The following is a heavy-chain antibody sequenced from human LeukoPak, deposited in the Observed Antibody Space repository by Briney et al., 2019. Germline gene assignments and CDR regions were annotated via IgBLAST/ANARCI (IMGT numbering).Heavy chain of an antibody. CDR2: ISAEGGST. V-gene: IGHV3-43*02. Sequence: GGSLRLSCVASGLNFDDSAMHWVRQAPGKGLEWVSLISAEGGSTFSADSVKGRFSISRDNSKNSLYLQMNSLRSEDTAMYYCAKESGKFDYWGQGTLVAVSS. J-gene: IGHJ4*02. CDR1: GLNFDDSA. CDR3: AKESGKFDY.